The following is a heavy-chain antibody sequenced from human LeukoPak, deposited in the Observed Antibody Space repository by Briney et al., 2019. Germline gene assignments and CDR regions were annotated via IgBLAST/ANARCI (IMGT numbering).Heavy chain of an antibody. CDR2: IDPSDSYT. V-gene: IGHV5-10-1*01. CDR1: GYSFTSYW. D-gene: IGHD3-9*01. J-gene: IGHJ4*02. CDR3: ARPRSLTNYHDY. Sequence: GESLKISCKGSGYSFTSYWISWVRQMPGKGLEWMGRIDPSDSYTNYSPSFQGHVTISADKSISTAYLQWSSLKASDTAMYYCARPRSLTNYHDYWGQGTLVTVSS.